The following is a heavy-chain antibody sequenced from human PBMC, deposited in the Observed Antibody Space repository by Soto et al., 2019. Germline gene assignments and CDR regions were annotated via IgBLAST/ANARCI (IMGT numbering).Heavy chain of an antibody. D-gene: IGHD6-13*01. V-gene: IGHV1-8*01. CDR2: MNPNSGNT. Sequence: QVQLLRSGPKVKKPGAPLKASSKPSEYTFTSMIINWVRRALGKGLKWMGWMNPNSGNTGYAQKFQGRVTMTRNTSISTAYMELSSLRSEDTAVYYCARVELAAAGDRRDYWGQGTLVTVSS. CDR1: EYTFTSMI. CDR3: ARVELAAAGDRRDY. J-gene: IGHJ4*02.